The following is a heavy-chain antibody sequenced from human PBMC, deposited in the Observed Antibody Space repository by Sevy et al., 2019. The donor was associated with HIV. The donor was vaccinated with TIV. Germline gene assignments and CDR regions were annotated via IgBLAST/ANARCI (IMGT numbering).Heavy chain of an antibody. J-gene: IGHJ3*02. CDR2: IYYSGRT. CDR3: ASDPSADNWNYLGAFDI. CDR1: GGSISSGGYY. V-gene: IGHV4-31*11. Sequence: SETLSLTCAVSGGSISSGGYYWSWIRQHPGKGMEWIGYIYYSGRTYYNPSLKSRVTISVDTSKNQFSLKLSSVTAADTAVYYYASDPSADNWNYLGAFDIWGQGTMVTVSS. D-gene: IGHD1-7*01.